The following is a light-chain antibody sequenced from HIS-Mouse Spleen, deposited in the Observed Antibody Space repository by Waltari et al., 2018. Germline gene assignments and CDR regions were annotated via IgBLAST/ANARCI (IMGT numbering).Light chain of an antibody. Sequence: QSALTQPASVSGSPGQSITIPCTGTSSDVGRYNLVFWYQQHPGKAPKPMIYEGSKRPSGVSNRFSGSKSGNTASLTISGLQAEDEADYYCCSYAGSSTWVFGGGTKLTVL. V-gene: IGLV2-23*01. CDR2: EGS. J-gene: IGLJ3*02. CDR3: CSYAGSSTWV. CDR1: SSDVGRYNL.